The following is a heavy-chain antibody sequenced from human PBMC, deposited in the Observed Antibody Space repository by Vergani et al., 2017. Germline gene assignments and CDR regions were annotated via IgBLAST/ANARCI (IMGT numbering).Heavy chain of an antibody. D-gene: IGHD3-22*01. Sequence: QVQLVQSGAEGKKPDSSVKVSCKASGGTFSSYAISWVRQAPGQGLEWMGRIIPIFGTANYAQKFQGRVTITADESTSTAYMELSSLRSEDTAVYYCARTRWTHYYDSSDGWFDPWGQGTLVTVSS. CDR1: GGTFSSYA. V-gene: IGHV1-69*13. J-gene: IGHJ5*02. CDR2: IIPIFGTA. CDR3: ARTRWTHYYDSSDGWFDP.